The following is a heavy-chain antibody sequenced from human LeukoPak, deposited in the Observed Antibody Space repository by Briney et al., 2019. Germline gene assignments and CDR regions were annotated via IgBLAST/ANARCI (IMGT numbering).Heavy chain of an antibody. CDR2: ISYDGTNE. J-gene: IGHJ6*02. Sequence: GGSLRLSCAASGFTFSSYGMHWVRQAPGKGLEWVAVISYDGTNEYYADSVKGRFTISRDNSKNTLYLQMNSLRAEDTAVYYCARGAEPSIYSSCWYVSSYYYYGMDVWGQGTTVTVSS. V-gene: IGHV3-30*03. CDR3: ARGAEPSIYSSCWYVSSYYYYGMDV. D-gene: IGHD6-13*01. CDR1: GFTFSSYG.